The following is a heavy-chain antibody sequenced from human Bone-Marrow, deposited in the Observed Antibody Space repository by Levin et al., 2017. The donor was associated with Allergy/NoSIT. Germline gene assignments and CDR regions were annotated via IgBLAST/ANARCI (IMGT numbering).Heavy chain of an antibody. V-gene: IGHV4-59*08. Sequence: PSETLSLTCTVSGGSISSYYWSWIRQPPGKGLEWIGYIYYSGSTNYNPSLKSRVTISVDTSKNQFSLKLSSVTAADTAVYYCARQQKSGGSCYVPSDWFDPWGQGTLVTVSS. J-gene: IGHJ5*02. D-gene: IGHD2-15*01. CDR3: ARQQKSGGSCYVPSDWFDP. CDR1: GGSISSYY. CDR2: IYYSGST.